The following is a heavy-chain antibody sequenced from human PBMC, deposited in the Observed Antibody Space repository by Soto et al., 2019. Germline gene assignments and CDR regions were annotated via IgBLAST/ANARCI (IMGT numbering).Heavy chain of an antibody. D-gene: IGHD2-2*01. V-gene: IGHV4-39*02. CDR2: IFYTGTT. Sequence: QLQLQESGPGLVKPSETLSLTCSVSGGSINYYSYHWGWIRQPPGQGLKGIGSIFYTGTTFYTPSLETRVTISVDTSKNSFSLHLTAVTAADTAVYFCARLVVVAPVANVWGQGTLVTVSS. CDR1: GGSINYYSYH. J-gene: IGHJ4*02. CDR3: ARLVVVAPVANV.